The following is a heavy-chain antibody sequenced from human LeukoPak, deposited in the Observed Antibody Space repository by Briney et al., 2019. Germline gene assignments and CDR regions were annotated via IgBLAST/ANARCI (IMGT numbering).Heavy chain of an antibody. CDR3: ARLAAETGGGYFDY. CDR1: GFTFSSYA. D-gene: IGHD3-16*01. Sequence: GGSLRLSCAASGFTFSSYAMSWVRQAPGKGLEWVSYITSSGSTIYYADSVKGRFTISRDNAKNSLYLQMNSLRAEDTAVYYCARLAAETGGGYFDYWGQGTLVTVSS. V-gene: IGHV3-48*03. CDR2: ITSSGSTI. J-gene: IGHJ4*02.